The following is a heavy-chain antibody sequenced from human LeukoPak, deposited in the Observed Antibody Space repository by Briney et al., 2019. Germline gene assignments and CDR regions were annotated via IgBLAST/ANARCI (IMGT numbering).Heavy chain of an antibody. J-gene: IGHJ4*02. CDR2: IYSGGTT. CDR3: TRGKYDSSGYPLLGFDY. Sequence: GGSLRLSCAVSGFTVSGNYMSWVRQAPGKGLEWVSLIYSGGTTYYADSVKGRFTISRDNSKNTLYLQMNSLRAEDTAVYYCTRGKYDSSGYPLLGFDYWGQGTLVTVSS. V-gene: IGHV3-53*01. CDR1: GFTVSGNY. D-gene: IGHD3-22*01.